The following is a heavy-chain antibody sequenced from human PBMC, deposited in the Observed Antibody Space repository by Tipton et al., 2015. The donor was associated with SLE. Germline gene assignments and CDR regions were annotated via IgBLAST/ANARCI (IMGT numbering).Heavy chain of an antibody. Sequence: TLSLTCAVYGGSFSGYYWSWIRQSPGKGLEWIGRVYTSGRTTYNPSLKSRVTISVDKSKNQFSLRLTSVTAADTAVYYCARKESYYYYGLDVWGQGTTVTVSS. V-gene: IGHV4-59*10. CDR3: ARKESYYYYGLDV. J-gene: IGHJ6*02. CDR2: VYTSGRT. CDR1: GGSFSGYY.